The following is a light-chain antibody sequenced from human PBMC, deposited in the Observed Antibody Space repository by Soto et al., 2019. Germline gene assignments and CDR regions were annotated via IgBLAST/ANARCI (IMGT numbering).Light chain of an antibody. V-gene: IGLV2-23*02. Sequence: QSALTQPASVSGSPGQSITISCTGTSSDVGSYNLVSWYQQHPGKAPRLMIYEVTKRPSGVSHRFSGSKSGNTASLTISGLQAEDEADYYCCSYRGDITGRLFGGGTKLTVL. CDR3: CSYRGDITGRL. CDR1: SSDVGSYNL. CDR2: EVT. J-gene: IGLJ2*01.